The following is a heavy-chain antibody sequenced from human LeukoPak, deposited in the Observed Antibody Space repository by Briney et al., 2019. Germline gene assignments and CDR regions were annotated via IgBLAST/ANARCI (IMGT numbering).Heavy chain of an antibody. V-gene: IGHV3-11*04. D-gene: IGHD6-13*01. CDR1: GFTFSDYY. J-gene: IGHJ3*02. CDR2: ISSSGSTI. Sequence: PGGSLRLSCAASGFTFSDYYMSWIRQAPGKGLEWVSYISSSGSTIYYADSVKGRFTISRDNAKNSLYLQMNSLRAEDTAVYYCARDTGHEQQLVHPDGAFDIWGQGTMVTVSS. CDR3: ARDTGHEQQLVHPDGAFDI.